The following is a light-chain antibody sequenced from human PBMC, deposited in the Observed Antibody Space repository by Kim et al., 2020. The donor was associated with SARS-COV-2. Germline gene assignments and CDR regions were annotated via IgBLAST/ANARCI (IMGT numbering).Light chain of an antibody. CDR1: QSVSRW. CDR2: DGS. Sequence: DIQMTQSPSTLSASVGDRVTLTCRASQSVSRWLAWYQQKPGKAPKLLIYDGSNLQSGVPSRFSGSGSGTEFTLTISSLQPDDFAIYYCQHRQTCGQGTKVDIK. CDR3: QHRQT. J-gene: IGKJ1*01. V-gene: IGKV1-5*01.